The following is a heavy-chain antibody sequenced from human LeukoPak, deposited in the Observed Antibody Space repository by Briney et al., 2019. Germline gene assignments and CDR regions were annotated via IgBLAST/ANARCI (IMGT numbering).Heavy chain of an antibody. D-gene: IGHD1-14*01. J-gene: IGHJ4*02. CDR1: GGSINNRNYY. Sequence: SETLSLTCSVSGGSINNRNYYRGWVRQPPGKELEWIGHIYFGGSTFYNPSLKSRLTMSIDTSKDQFSLNINSVAAADTAVYYCARLPVYFGKGYFDSWGRGTLVTVSS. CDR2: IYFGGST. CDR3: ARLPVYFGKGYFDS. V-gene: IGHV4-39*01.